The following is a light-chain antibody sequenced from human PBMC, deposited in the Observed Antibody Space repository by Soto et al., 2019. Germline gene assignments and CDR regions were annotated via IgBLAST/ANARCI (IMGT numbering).Light chain of an antibody. CDR2: KAS. CDR3: QHYNSYSEA. CDR1: QTISSW. Sequence: DIQLTQSQYSLSAYVGEQVTLTCLASQTISSWLAWYQQKPGKAPKLLIYKASTLKSGVPSRFSGSGSGTEFTLTISSLQPDDFATYYCQHYNSYSEAFGQGTKVDI. J-gene: IGKJ1*01. V-gene: IGKV1-5*03.